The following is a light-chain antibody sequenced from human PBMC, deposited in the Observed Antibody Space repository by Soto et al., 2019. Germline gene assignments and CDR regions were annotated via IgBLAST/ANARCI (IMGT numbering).Light chain of an antibody. CDR2: KAS. Sequence: DIQRPQTPSTLSGSVGGRVTITCRASQTISSWLAWYQQKPGKAPKLLIYKASSLESGVPSRFSGSGSGTEFTLTISSLQPDDFATYYCQHYNSYPWTFGQGTKVDI. CDR1: QTISSW. CDR3: QHYNSYPWT. V-gene: IGKV1-5*03. J-gene: IGKJ1*01.